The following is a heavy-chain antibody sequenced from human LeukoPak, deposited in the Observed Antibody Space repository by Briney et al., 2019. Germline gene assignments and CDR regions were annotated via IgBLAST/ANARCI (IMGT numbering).Heavy chain of an antibody. Sequence: GGSLRLSCAASGFTFSSYRMNWVRQAPGKGLEWVSSISSSSSYIYYADSVKGRFTISRDNAKNSLYLQMNSLRAEDTAVYYCARDKSSMELERRRDYWGQGTLVTVSS. CDR1: GFTFSSYR. CDR3: ARDKSSMELERRRDY. CDR2: ISSSSSYI. V-gene: IGHV3-21*01. J-gene: IGHJ4*02. D-gene: IGHD1-1*01.